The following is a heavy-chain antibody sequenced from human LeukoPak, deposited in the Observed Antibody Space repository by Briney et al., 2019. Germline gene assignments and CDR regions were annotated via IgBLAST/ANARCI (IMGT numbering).Heavy chain of an antibody. J-gene: IGHJ5*02. D-gene: IGHD2-15*01. CDR3: AKDPYRVVVATGNYLDP. V-gene: IGHV3-30*18. CDR1: GFAFSYYG. CDR2: ISHDGGNI. Sequence: GGSLRLSSAASGFAFSYYGMHWVRHAPGKGLEWVAVISHDGGNIHYGDSVKGRFTISRDNSKNTVYLQMNSLRAEDAAIYYCAKDPYRVVVATGNYLDPWGQGTLVTVSS.